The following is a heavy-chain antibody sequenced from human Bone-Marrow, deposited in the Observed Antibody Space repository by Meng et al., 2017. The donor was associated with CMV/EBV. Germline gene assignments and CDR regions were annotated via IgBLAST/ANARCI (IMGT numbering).Heavy chain of an antibody. D-gene: IGHD4-17*01. J-gene: IGHJ6*02. V-gene: IGHV3-48*04. CDR1: GFTFSSYS. CDR3: ASTVPPASYYYGMDV. Sequence: LSLTCAASGFTFSSYSMNWVRQAPGKGLEWVSYISSSSSTIYYADSVKGRFTISRDNAKNSLYLQMNSLRAEDTAVYYCASTVPPASYYYGMDVWGQGTTVTVSS. CDR2: ISSSSSTI.